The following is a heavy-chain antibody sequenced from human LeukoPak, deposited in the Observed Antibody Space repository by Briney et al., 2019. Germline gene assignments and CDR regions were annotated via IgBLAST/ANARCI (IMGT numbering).Heavy chain of an antibody. CDR2: ISTNSAFI. J-gene: IGHJ4*02. CDR3: ATFSVITMVRGVIKDY. V-gene: IGHV3-21*01. CDR1: GFTFDDYG. Sequence: GGSLRLSCAASGFTFDDYGMSWVRQAPGKGLEWVSSISTNSAFIYYADSVKGRFTISRDNAKNSLYLQMNSLRAEDTAMYYCATFSVITMVRGVIKDYWGQGTLVTVSS. D-gene: IGHD3-10*01.